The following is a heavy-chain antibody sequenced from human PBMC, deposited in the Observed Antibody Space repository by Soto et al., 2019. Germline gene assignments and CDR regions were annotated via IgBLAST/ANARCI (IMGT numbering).Heavy chain of an antibody. CDR3: AKDPRLQLGF. V-gene: IGHV3-23*01. J-gene: IGHJ4*02. CDR1: GFTFNTYP. Sequence: PGGSLRLSCATSGFTFNTYPMTWVRQAPGKGLEWVSSISSTAGRTSSYADSVKGRFTISRDNSRNTLYLQMNSLRVEDTAVYYCAKDPRLQLGFWGQGTLVTVS. CDR2: ISSTAGRT. D-gene: IGHD1-1*01.